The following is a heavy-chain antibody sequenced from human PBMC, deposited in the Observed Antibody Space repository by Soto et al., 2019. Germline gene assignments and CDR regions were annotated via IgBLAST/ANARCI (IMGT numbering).Heavy chain of an antibody. CDR1: GFTFSSYS. V-gene: IGHV3-21*01. J-gene: IGHJ3*02. Sequence: GGSLRLSCAASGFTFSSYSMNWVRQAPGKGLEWVSSISSSSSYIYYADSVKGRFTISRDNAKNSLYLQMNSLRAEDTAVYYCARDSTRGIRRAFDIWGQGTMVTVSS. CDR3: ARDSTRGIRRAFDI. CDR2: ISSSSSYI. D-gene: IGHD2-2*01.